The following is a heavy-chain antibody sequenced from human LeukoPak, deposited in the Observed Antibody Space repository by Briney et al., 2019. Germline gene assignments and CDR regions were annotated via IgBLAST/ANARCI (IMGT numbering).Heavy chain of an antibody. CDR2: ISWNGGST. CDR3: ARMVAAGNHAFDI. V-gene: IGHV3-20*04. D-gene: IGHD6-13*01. J-gene: IGHJ3*02. Sequence: GGSLRLSCAASGFTFDDYGMSWVRQAPGKGLEWVSGISWNGGSTGYADSVKGRFTISRDNAKNSLYLQMNSLRAEDTAVYYCARMVAAGNHAFDIWGQGTMVTVSS. CDR1: GFTFDDYG.